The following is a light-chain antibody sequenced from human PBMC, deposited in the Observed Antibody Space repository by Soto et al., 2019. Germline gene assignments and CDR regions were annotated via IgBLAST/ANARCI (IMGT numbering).Light chain of an antibody. Sequence: EIVLTQSPATLSLSPGERATLSCRASQSVSSYLAWYQQKPGQAPRLLIYDASNRATGIPARFSGCGSGTDFTLTISSLEPEDFAVYYCQQRSNWLTFGGGTKVDIK. CDR2: DAS. CDR3: QQRSNWLT. CDR1: QSVSSY. J-gene: IGKJ4*01. V-gene: IGKV3-11*01.